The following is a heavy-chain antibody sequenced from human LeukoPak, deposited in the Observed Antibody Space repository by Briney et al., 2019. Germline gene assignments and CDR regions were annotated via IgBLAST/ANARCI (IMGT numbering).Heavy chain of an antibody. CDR3: ARDAGNSGYGCDL. CDR1: GFIFSQYS. J-gene: IGHJ5*02. V-gene: IGHV3-48*01. CDR2: IRSSSET. Sequence: GGSLRLSCAASGFIFSQYSMNWVRQAPGKGLEWVSHIRSSSETFYADSVKGRFTISRDNARNSLYLQTNNLRGEDTAIYYCARDAGNSGYGCDLWGQGTLVTVSS. D-gene: IGHD5-12*01.